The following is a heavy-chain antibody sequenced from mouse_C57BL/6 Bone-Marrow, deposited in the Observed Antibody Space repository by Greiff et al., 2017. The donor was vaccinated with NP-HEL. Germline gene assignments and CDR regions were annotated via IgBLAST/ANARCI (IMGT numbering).Heavy chain of an antibody. V-gene: IGHV1-64*01. CDR2: IHPNSGST. CDR3: ARFGNYVGYFDY. J-gene: IGHJ2*01. Sequence: QVQLQQPGAELVKPGASVKLSCKASGYTFTSYWMHWVKQRPGRGLEWIGMIHPNSGSTNYNEKFKSKATLTVDKSSSTAYMQLSSLTSEDSAVYYCARFGNYVGYFDYWGQGTTLTVSS. D-gene: IGHD2-1*01. CDR1: GYTFTSYW.